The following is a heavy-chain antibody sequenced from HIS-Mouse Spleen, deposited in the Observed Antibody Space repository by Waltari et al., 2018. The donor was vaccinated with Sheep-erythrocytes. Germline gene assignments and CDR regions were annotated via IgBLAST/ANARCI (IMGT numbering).Heavy chain of an antibody. CDR1: GFTFSSYS. CDR3: ARVAAVTTYYFDY. Sequence: EVQLVESGGGLVKPGGSLRLSCAASGFTFSSYSMNWVRKAPGKGLECVSSIRMSSSYISYADTVKGRFTISRDNAKNSLYLQMNSLRAEDTAVYYCARVAAVTTYYFDYWGQGTLVTVSS. V-gene: IGHV3-21*01. CDR2: IRMSSSYI. J-gene: IGHJ4*02. D-gene: IGHD4-17*01.